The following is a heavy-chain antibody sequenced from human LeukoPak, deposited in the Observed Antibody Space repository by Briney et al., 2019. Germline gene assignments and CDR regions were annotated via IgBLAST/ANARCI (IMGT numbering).Heavy chain of an antibody. CDR1: GFTFSNYW. CDR3: AQVGATGY. V-gene: IGHV3-74*01. CDR2: ISPDGSGT. D-gene: IGHD1-26*01. J-gene: IGHJ4*02. Sequence: GGSLRLSCAASGFTFSNYWLHWVRQAPGKALVWVSRISPDGSGTNYADSVKGRFTISRDNAKNTLYLQMNSLRAEDAAVYYCAQVGATGYWGRGTLVTVSS.